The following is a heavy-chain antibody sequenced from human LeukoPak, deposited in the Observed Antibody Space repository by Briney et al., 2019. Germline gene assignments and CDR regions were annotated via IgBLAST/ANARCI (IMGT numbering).Heavy chain of an antibody. V-gene: IGHV4-4*07. CDR3: AREAAYYDFWSGPSGV. Sequence: PSETLSLTCTVSGGSMSSYYWSWIRQPAGKGLEWIGRIYTSGSTNYNPSLKSRVTMSVDTSKNQFSLKLSSVTAADTAVYYCAREAAYYDFWSGPSGVWGKGTTVTVSS. CDR1: GGSMSSYY. J-gene: IGHJ6*04. D-gene: IGHD3-3*01. CDR2: IYTSGST.